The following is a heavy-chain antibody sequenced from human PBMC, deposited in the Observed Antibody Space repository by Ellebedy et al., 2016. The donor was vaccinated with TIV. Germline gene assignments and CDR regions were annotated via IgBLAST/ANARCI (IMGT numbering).Heavy chain of an antibody. CDR3: ARDRDIRSSSDFQH. Sequence: AASVKVSCKTSGYTFSRHGLNWLRQAPGQGLEWMGWIGTDMGNTKYAQKFRGRVTMTKDTSTTTGYMELRSLRSDDTALYYCARDRDIRSSSDFQHWGQGTLVTVSS. J-gene: IGHJ1*01. CDR2: IGTDMGNT. D-gene: IGHD6-6*01. CDR1: GYTFSRHG. V-gene: IGHV1-18*01.